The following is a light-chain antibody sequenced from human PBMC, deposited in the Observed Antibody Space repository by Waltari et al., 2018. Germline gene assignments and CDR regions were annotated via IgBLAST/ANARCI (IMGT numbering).Light chain of an antibody. CDR1: SSDVGGANY. J-gene: IGLJ3*02. CDR2: QVS. V-gene: IGLV2-8*01. CDR3: TSHAGTNSV. Sequence: QSALTQLPSASGSPGQSVTMSCTGTSSDVGGANYVAWYQQPPGKAPKLLISQVSKRPSGVPDRLSGSKSGNTASLTVSGLQAEDEAEYFCTSHAGTNSVFGGGTKLTVL.